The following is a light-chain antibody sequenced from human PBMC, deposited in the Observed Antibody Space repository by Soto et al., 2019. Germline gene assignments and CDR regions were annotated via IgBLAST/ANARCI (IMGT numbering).Light chain of an antibody. CDR3: QQYGDLPLA. V-gene: IGKV3-15*01. J-gene: IGKJ4*01. Sequence: EIVVTQSPATLYVSPGERATLSCMASQSVGNNFAWYQQKPGQAPRLLIFATSTRATGVPARFSGSGSGTEFTLTLSILQSEDCAVYYCQQYGDLPLAFGGGAKVEIE. CDR2: ATS. CDR1: QSVGNN.